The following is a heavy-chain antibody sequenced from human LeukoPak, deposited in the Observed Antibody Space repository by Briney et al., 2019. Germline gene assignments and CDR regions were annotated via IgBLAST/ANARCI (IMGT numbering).Heavy chain of an antibody. CDR1: GGSISSSSYY. J-gene: IGHJ6*03. Sequence: SETLSLTCTVSGGSISSSSYYWGWVRQPPGRGLEWIGSIYYSGSTYYNPSLKSRVTISVDTSKNQFSLKLSSVTAADTAVYYCAREANYYYYMDVWGKGTTVTVS. CDR2: IYYSGST. V-gene: IGHV4-39*07. CDR3: AREANYYYYMDV.